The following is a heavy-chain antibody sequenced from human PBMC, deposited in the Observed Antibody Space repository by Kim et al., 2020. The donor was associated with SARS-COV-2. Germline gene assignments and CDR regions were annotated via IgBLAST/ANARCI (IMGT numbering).Heavy chain of an antibody. D-gene: IGHD5-12*01. J-gene: IGHJ4*02. V-gene: IGHV4-59*08. CDR2: VYDSGTT. CDR1: GGTISTYY. CDR3: ARHSSRGYVSSYLDS. Sequence: SETLSLTCTVSGGTISTYYWSWIRRPPGKGLEWVGYVYDSGTTNYNPSFRGRVSISADNSNNQLSLKLSSVTAADTAVYYCARHSSRGYVSSYLDSCGQG.